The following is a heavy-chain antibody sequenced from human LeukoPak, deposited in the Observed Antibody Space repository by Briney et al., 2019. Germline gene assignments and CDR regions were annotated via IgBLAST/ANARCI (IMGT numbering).Heavy chain of an antibody. Sequence: PGGSLRLSCAASGFTFSSYAMHWVRQAPGKGLEWVAVISYDGSNKYYADSVKGRFTISRDNSKNTLYLQMNSLRAEDTAVYYCARDFLGTRIDYYYMDVWGKGTTVTVSS. CDR3: ARDFLGTRIDYYYMDV. V-gene: IGHV3-30-3*01. CDR2: ISYDGSNK. D-gene: IGHD1-14*01. J-gene: IGHJ6*03. CDR1: GFTFSSYA.